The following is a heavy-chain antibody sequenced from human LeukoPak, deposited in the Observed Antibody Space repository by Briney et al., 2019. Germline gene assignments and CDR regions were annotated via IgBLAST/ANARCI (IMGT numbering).Heavy chain of an antibody. V-gene: IGHV3-30-3*01. Sequence: GRSLRLSCAASGFTFSSYAMHWVRQAPGKGLEWVAVISYDGSNKYYADSVKGRFTISRDNSKNTLYLQMNSLRAEDTAVYYCAREIPFTVTTDYWGQGTLVTVSS. CDR1: GFTFSSYA. D-gene: IGHD4-17*01. J-gene: IGHJ4*02. CDR2: ISYDGSNK. CDR3: AREIPFTVTTDY.